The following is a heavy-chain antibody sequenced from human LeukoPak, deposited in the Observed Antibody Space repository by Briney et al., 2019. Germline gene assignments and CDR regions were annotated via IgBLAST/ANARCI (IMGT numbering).Heavy chain of an antibody. V-gene: IGHV4-59*01. Sequence: SETLSLTCTVSGGPISSYYWSWIRQPPGKGLEWIGYIYYSGSTNYNPSLKSRVTISVDTSKNQFSLKLSSVTAADTAVYYCAGLTTVTNYFDYWGQGTLVTVSS. CDR2: IYYSGST. CDR1: GGPISSYY. J-gene: IGHJ4*02. CDR3: AGLTTVTNYFDY. D-gene: IGHD4-17*01.